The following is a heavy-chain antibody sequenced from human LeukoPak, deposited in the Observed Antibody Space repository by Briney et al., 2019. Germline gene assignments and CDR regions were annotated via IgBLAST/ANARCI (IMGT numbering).Heavy chain of an antibody. CDR2: ITGTSYPK. V-gene: IGHV3-21*05. D-gene: IGHD2-8*02. J-gene: IGHJ4*02. CDR1: GLTFNSYT. CDR3: TRDGADTGFDFDY. Sequence: GGSLRLSCRASGLTFNSYTMNWVRQAPGKGLEWISYITGTSYPKMYGDSVRGRFTISRDNAQNSLYLQMNFLRAEDTAHYYCTRDGADTGFDFDYWGQGVLVTVSS.